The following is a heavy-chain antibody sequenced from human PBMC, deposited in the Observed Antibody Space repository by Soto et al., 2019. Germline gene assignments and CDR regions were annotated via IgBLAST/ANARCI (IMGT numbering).Heavy chain of an antibody. CDR3: ARESSGYYYHLYFDY. V-gene: IGHV3-30-3*01. CDR2: ISYDGSNK. D-gene: IGHD3-22*01. Sequence: GGSLRLSCAASGFTFSSYAMHWVRQAPGKGLEWVAVISYDGSNKYYADSVKGRFTISRDNSKNTLYLQMNSLRAEDTAVYYCARESSGYYYHLYFDYWGQGTLVTVSS. J-gene: IGHJ4*02. CDR1: GFTFSSYA.